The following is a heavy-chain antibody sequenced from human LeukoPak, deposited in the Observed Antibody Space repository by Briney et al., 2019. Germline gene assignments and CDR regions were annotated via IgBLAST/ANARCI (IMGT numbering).Heavy chain of an antibody. J-gene: IGHJ3*02. Sequence: GGSLRLSCAASGFTFSNYLMNWVRQAPGKGLEWVSFISSTGGTIYYADSVKGRFTVTRDNAKNSLLLQMNSLRAEDTGLYYCARGYSRAAFDIWGQGTMVTVSS. D-gene: IGHD2-15*01. CDR1: GFTFSNYL. CDR3: ARGYSRAAFDI. CDR2: ISSTGGTI. V-gene: IGHV3-48*01.